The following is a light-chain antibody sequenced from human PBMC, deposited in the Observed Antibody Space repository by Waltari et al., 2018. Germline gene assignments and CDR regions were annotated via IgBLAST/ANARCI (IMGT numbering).Light chain of an antibody. CDR2: DVS. J-gene: IGLJ2*01. CDR1: SSDVGGYNY. V-gene: IGLV2-14*03. Sequence: QSALTQPASVSGSPGQSITISCTGTSSDVGGYNYVSWYQQHPDKAPKLMIYDVSNRPSGVSNRFSGSKSGNTASLTISGLQAEDEADYYCSSYTSSNTHVVFGGGTKLTVL. CDR3: SSYTSSNTHVV.